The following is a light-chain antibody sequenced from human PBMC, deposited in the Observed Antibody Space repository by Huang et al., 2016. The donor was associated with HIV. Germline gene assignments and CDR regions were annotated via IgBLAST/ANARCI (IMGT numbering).Light chain of an antibody. Sequence: DIAMTQSPDSLAVSLGERATINCKSSQSLLYNSNNKNYFAWYQKKPGQPPKLLIYWASTREAGVPDRFSGSGSGTDFTLTIFTLQAEDVAVYYCQQYFSAPYTFGQGTKLEIK. J-gene: IGKJ2*01. V-gene: IGKV4-1*01. CDR3: QQYFSAPYT. CDR2: WAS. CDR1: QSLLYNSNNKNY.